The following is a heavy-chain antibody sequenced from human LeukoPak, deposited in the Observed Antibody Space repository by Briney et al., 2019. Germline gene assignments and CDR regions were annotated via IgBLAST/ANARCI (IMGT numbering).Heavy chain of an antibody. D-gene: IGHD7-27*01. Sequence: SETLSLTCAVYGGSFSGHYWTWIRQAPGKGLEWIGESTHTGSTNYNPSLKSRVTISVDTSKNQFSLKLSSVTAADTAVYYCARIRRPTGDFDLWGRGTLVTVSS. J-gene: IGHJ2*01. CDR1: GGSFSGHY. CDR3: ARIRRPTGDFDL. V-gene: IGHV4-34*01. CDR2: STHTGST.